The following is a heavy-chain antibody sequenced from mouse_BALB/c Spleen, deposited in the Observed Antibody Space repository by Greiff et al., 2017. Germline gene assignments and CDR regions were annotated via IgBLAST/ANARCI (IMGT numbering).Heavy chain of an antibody. V-gene: IGHV5-17*02. CDR2: ISSGSSTI. CDR3: ARYGNYDLDY. Sequence: EGKVVESGGGLVQPGGSRKLSCAASGFTFSSFGMHWVRQAPEKGLEWVAYISSGSSTIYYADTVKGRYTISRDNPKNTLFLQMTSLRSEDTAMYYCARYGNYDLDYWGQGTSVTVSS. D-gene: IGHD2-1*01. J-gene: IGHJ4*01. CDR1: GFTFSSFG.